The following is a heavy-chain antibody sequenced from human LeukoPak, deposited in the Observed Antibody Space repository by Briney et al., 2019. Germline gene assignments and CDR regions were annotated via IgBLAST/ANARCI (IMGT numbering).Heavy chain of an antibody. J-gene: IGHJ6*02. CDR2: ISYDGSNK. D-gene: IGHD5-18*01. V-gene: IGHV3-30*03. CDR1: GFTFSSYG. CDR3: ARDRVQLWSQPTNGMDV. Sequence: PGGSLRLSCAASGFTFSSYGLHWVRQAPGKGLEWVAIISYDGSNKYYADSVKGRFTISRDNSKNTLYPQMNSLRAEDTAVYYCARDRVQLWSQPTNGMDVWGQGTTVTVSS.